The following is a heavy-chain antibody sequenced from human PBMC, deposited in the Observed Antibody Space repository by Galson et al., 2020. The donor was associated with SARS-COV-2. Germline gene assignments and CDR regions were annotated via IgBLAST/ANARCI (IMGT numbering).Heavy chain of an antibody. J-gene: IGHJ6*02. CDR2: IWYDGSNK. CDR3: AKEKGYFDWSMPYCYGMDV. D-gene: IGHD3-9*01. CDR1: GFTFSSYG. Sequence: GESLKISCAASGFTFSSYGMHWVRQAPGKGLEWAAVIWYDGSNKYYADSVKGRFTISRDKSKNTLYLQMNSLRAEDTAVYYGAKEKGYFDWSMPYCYGMDVWGQGTRVTGSS. V-gene: IGHV3-33*03.